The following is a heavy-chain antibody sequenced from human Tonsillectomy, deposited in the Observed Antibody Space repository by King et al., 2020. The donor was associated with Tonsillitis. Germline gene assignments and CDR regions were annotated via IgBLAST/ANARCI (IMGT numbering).Heavy chain of an antibody. V-gene: IGHV3-15*01. D-gene: IGHD6-19*01. Sequence: EVQLVESGGGLVKPGGSLRLSCVASGFTFSNAWMRWVRQAPGKGLEWVGRIKSKTEGGTTDYAAPVKGRFTISRDDSKNTLYLQMNSLKTEDTAVYYCTIRVREWLVWGQGTLVTVSS. CDR1: GFTFSNAW. CDR2: IKSKTEGGTT. J-gene: IGHJ4*02. CDR3: TIRVREWLV.